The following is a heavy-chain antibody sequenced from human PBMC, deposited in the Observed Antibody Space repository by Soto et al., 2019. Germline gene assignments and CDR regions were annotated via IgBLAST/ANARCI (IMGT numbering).Heavy chain of an antibody. Sequence: SVKVSCKASGGTFSSYAISWVRQAPGQGLEWMGGINPIFGTAEYAQKFQGRVTITADASTSTAYMELSSLRSEDTAVYYCSDSSGSNGFDPWGQGTLVTVSS. CDR2: INPIFGTA. V-gene: IGHV1-69*13. D-gene: IGHD3-22*01. J-gene: IGHJ5*02. CDR1: GGTFSSYA. CDR3: SDSSGSNGFDP.